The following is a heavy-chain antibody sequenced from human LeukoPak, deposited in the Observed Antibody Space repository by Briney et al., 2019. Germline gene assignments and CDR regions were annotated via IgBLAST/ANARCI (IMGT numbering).Heavy chain of an antibody. Sequence: AGGSLRLSCVVSGFTFSSYWMSWVRQAPGKGLEWVANINQDGSEKYYVDSVKGRFTVSRDNAKNSLYLQMNSLRAEDTAVYYCAGGRPDDYCYYMDVWGKGTTVTVSS. V-gene: IGHV3-7*01. CDR1: GFTFSSYW. CDR2: INQDGSEK. D-gene: IGHD1-14*01. CDR3: AGGRPDDYCYYMDV. J-gene: IGHJ6*03.